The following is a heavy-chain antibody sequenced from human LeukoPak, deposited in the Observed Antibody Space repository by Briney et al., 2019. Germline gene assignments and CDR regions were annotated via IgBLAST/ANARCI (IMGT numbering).Heavy chain of an antibody. CDR1: GFTFSSYA. D-gene: IGHD3-10*01. J-gene: IGHJ4*02. Sequence: GGSLRLSCAASGFTFSSYAMSWVRQAPGKGLEWVSAISGSGGSTYYADSVKGRFTISRDNSKNTLYLQMNSLRAEDTTVYYCAKKLLWFGEYYFDYWGQGTLVTVSS. CDR2: ISGSGGST. V-gene: IGHV3-23*01. CDR3: AKKLLWFGEYYFDY.